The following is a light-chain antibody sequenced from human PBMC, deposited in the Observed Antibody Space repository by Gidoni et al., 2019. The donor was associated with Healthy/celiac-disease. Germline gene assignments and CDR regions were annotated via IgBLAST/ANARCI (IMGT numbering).Light chain of an antibody. CDR1: KSVICLGINI. CDR3: LQSKNFPPLT. J-gene: IGKJ4*01. CDR2: QAS. Sequence: DIVMSHTPAPLAVSPGQSATITCRASKSVICLGINIIHWYQQKPGQPPKLLIYQASNKDTGVPARFSGSGSGTDFTLTINPVEANDTANYYCLQSKNFPPLTFGGGTKVEIK. V-gene: IGKV3-11*01.